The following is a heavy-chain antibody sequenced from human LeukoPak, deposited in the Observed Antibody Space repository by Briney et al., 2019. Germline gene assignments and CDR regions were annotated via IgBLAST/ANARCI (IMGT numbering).Heavy chain of an antibody. CDR2: IKSDGSTT. CDR3: TRRVSTTRWFYP. J-gene: IGHJ5*02. CDR1: GFSFCSYW. Sequence: GGSLRLSCAPSGFSFCSYWLHWVRPAPGEGRVWVSRIKSDGSTTNYADSVKGRFTISRDNAENTLYLQMNSLRVEDTAVYYCTRRVSTTRWFYPWGQGTLVTVSS. D-gene: IGHD2-15*01. V-gene: IGHV3-74*01.